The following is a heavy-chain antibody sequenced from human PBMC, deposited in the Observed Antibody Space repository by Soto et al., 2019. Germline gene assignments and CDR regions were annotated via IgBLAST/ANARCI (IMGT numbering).Heavy chain of an antibody. J-gene: IGHJ4*02. V-gene: IGHV3-30*18. D-gene: IGHD4-17*01. CDR2: ISYDGSNK. CDR3: VKEGDYGDNA. CDR1: GFIFTNYG. Sequence: QVQLVESGGGVVQPGRSLRLSCAASGFIFTNYGMHWVRQTPGKGPEWVAVISYDGSNKYYADSVKGRFSISRDNSKNTLSLQMNSLRPDDTAGYYCVKEGDYGDNAGGQGALVTVS.